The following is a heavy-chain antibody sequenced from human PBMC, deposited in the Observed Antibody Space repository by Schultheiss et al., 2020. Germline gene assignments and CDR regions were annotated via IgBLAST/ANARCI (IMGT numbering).Heavy chain of an antibody. Sequence: SLKISCAASGFTFSSYAMHWVRQAPGKGLEWVSGISWNSGSIGYADSVKGRFTISRDNAKNSLYLQMNSLRAEDTALYYCAKDKVAVAGDYFDYWGQGTLVTVSS. CDR3: AKDKVAVAGDYFDY. J-gene: IGHJ4*02. V-gene: IGHV3-9*01. D-gene: IGHD6-19*01. CDR2: ISWNSGSI. CDR1: GFTFSSYA.